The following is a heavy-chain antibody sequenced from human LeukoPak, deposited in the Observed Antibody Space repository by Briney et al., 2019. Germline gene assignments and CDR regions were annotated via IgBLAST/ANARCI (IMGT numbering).Heavy chain of an antibody. V-gene: IGHV3-43*02. Sequence: GGSLRLSCAASGFTFDDYAMHWVRQAPGKGLEWVSLISGDGSSTYYADSVKGRFTISRDNSKNSLYLQMNNLRTEDTALYYCAKDVDYYDSSGYYDYWGQGTLVTVSS. CDR3: AKDVDYYDSSGYYDY. CDR2: ISGDGSST. J-gene: IGHJ4*02. D-gene: IGHD3-22*01. CDR1: GFTFDDYA.